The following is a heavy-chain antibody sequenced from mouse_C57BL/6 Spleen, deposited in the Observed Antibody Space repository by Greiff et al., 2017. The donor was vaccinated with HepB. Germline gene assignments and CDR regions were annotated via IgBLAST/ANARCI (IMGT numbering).Heavy chain of an antibody. V-gene: IGHV1-81*01. CDR2: IYPRSGNT. Sequence: VKLQESGAELARPGASVKLSCKASGYTFTSYGISWVKQRTGQGLEWIGEIYPRSGNTYYNEKFKGKATLTADKSSSTAYMELRSLTSEDSAVYFCARDTVVASNYYFDYWGQGTTLTVSS. J-gene: IGHJ2*01. D-gene: IGHD1-1*01. CDR1: GYTFTSYG. CDR3: ARDTVVASNYYFDY.